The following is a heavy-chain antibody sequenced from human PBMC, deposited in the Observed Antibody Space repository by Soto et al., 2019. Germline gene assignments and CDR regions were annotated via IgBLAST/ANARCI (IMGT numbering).Heavy chain of an antibody. CDR2: IYYSENT. J-gene: IGHJ4*02. V-gene: IGHV4-39*01. CDR3: ATHPPYGLLDH. Sequence: SETLYLTCTVSGGSISSSSNHWGWIRQPQGKGLEWIGNIYYSENTYYNPSLKSRVTISVDTSKNQFSLRLTSVTAADTSVYYCATHPPYGLLDHWGQRTLVTVSS. D-gene: IGHD4-17*01. CDR1: GGSISSSSNH.